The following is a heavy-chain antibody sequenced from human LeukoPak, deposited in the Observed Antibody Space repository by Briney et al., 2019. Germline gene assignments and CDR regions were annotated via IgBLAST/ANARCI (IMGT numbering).Heavy chain of an antibody. J-gene: IGHJ5*02. Sequence: SETLSLTCAVYGGSFSGYYWSWIRQPPGKGLEWIGEINHSGSTNYNPSLKSRVTISVDTSKNQFSLQLSSVTAADTAVYYCARCEEMATITGLPGLSQRYNWFDPWGQGTLVTVSS. D-gene: IGHD5-24*01. CDR3: ARCEEMATITGLPGLSQRYNWFDP. V-gene: IGHV4-34*01. CDR1: GGSFSGYY. CDR2: INHSGST.